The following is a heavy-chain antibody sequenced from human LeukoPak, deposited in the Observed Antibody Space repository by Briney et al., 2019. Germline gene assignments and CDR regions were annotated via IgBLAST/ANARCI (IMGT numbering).Heavy chain of an antibody. Sequence: SETLSLTCTVSGGSISSNYWSWVRQPPGKGLEWIGYIYYSGITNNNPSLKSRVTISVDTSKNLFSLKLSSVTAADTAVYYCARAYHGSGSFSLLFDPWGQGTLVTVSS. V-gene: IGHV4-59*01. CDR2: IYYSGIT. J-gene: IGHJ5*02. CDR3: ARAYHGSGSFSLLFDP. CDR1: GGSISSNY. D-gene: IGHD3-10*01.